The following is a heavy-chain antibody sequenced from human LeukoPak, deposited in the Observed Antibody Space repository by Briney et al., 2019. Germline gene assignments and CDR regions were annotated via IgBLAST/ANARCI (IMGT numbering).Heavy chain of an antibody. J-gene: IGHJ5*02. CDR2: ISSNGGST. D-gene: IGHD3-3*01. Sequence: PGGSLRLSCSASGFTFSSYAMHWVRQAPGKGLEYVPAISSNGGSTYYADSVKGRFTISRDNSKNTLYLQMNSLRAEDTAVYYCAKDENFNWFDPWGQGTLVTASS. V-gene: IGHV3-64*04. CDR3: AKDENFNWFDP. CDR1: GFTFSSYA.